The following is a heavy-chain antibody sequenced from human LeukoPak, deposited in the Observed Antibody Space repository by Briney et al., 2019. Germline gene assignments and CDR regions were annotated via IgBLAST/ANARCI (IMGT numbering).Heavy chain of an antibody. V-gene: IGHV3-74*01. D-gene: IGHD3-10*01. CDR2: IRNDGGET. Sequence: GGSLRLSCVGSGFTFSDHWMHWVRQAPGKGLVWVSRIRNDGGETNYADSVKGRFTISRDNAKNTLFLQMNSLRAEDTAVYYCSRVRASFDYWGQGTLVTVSS. CDR3: SRVRASFDY. CDR1: GFTFSDHW. J-gene: IGHJ4*02.